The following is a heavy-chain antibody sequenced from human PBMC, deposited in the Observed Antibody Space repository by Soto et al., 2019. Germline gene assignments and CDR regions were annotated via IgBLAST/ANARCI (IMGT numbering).Heavy chain of an antibody. Sequence: GGSLRLSCAASGFTFSDYYMSWIRQAPGKGLEWVSYISSSGSTIYYADSVKGRFTISRDNAKNSLYLQMNSLRAEDTAVYYCARADLAKTYYYYYMDVWGKGTTVTVSS. CDR3: ARADLAKTYYYYYMDV. CDR1: GFTFSDYY. V-gene: IGHV3-11*01. J-gene: IGHJ6*03. D-gene: IGHD3-3*01. CDR2: ISSSGSTI.